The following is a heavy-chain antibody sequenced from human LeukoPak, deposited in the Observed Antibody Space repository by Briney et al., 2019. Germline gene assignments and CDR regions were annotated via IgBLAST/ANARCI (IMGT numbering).Heavy chain of an antibody. CDR2: INQDGSET. CDR3: ARLGAGLNFFDL. CDR1: GFTPIHYW. J-gene: IGHJ4*02. D-gene: IGHD3-10*01. V-gene: IGHV3-7*01. Sequence: GVLRLPCTRSGFTPIHYWMGWVRQTPGKGLEWVANINQDGSETYYVDSVKGRFTISRDNGNNSLFLQMNSLGAEDAALYFRARLGAGLNFFDLWGQGSLVTVSS.